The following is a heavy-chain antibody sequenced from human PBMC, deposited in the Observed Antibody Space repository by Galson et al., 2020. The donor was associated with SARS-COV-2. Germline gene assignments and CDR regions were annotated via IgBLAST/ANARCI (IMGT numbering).Heavy chain of an antibody. J-gene: IGHJ6*02. D-gene: IGHD2-2*01. CDR3: SRGRILVVPAAKWGNYYFYGMAV. V-gene: IGHV4-34*01. CDR1: GGSFSGYY. CDR2: INHSGST. Sequence: SETLSLTCTVYGGSFSGYYWSWIRQPPGKGLEWIGEINHSGSTNYNPSLKSRVTISVDTSKNQLSLKLSSVTAADTSVYYCSRGRILVVPAAKWGNYYFYGMAVWGQGSTVTVS.